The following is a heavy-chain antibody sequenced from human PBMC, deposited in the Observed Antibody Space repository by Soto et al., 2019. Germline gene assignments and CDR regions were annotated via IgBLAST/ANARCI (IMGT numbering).Heavy chain of an antibody. CDR1: GFTFSNYG. CDR2: IWNDGVNT. Sequence: QVQMVESGGGVVQPGRSLRLSCTTSGFTFSNYGMHWVRQAPGKGLEWVAVIWNDGVNTNYADSVKGRFTVSRDTFQKDSDLQMNSLRADHPAVYFCTSGNPASVAGLFDFWGQGTLVTVSS. V-gene: IGHV3-33*01. J-gene: IGHJ4*02. CDR3: TSGNPASVAGLFDF. D-gene: IGHD6-19*01.